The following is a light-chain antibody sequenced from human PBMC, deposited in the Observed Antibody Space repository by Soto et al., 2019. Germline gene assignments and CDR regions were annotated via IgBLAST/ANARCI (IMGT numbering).Light chain of an antibody. CDR2: DSN. Sequence: QSALTQPASVSGSPGQSITISCTGTSGDIGSYNRVSWYQQLPGTAPKLLVYDSNKRPSGIPDRFSGSKSGTSATLGITGLQTGDEADYYCGTWDSSLSAWVFGGGTKLTVL. J-gene: IGLJ3*02. CDR1: SGDIGSYNR. V-gene: IGLV1-51*01. CDR3: GTWDSSLSAWV.